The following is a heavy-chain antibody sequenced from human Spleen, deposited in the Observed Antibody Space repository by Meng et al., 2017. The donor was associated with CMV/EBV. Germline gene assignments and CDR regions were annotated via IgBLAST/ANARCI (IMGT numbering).Heavy chain of an antibody. D-gene: IGHD5-24*01. Sequence: ASVKVSCKASGYTFTGYYMHWVRQAPGQGLEWMGWINPNSGGTNYAQKFQGRVTMTRDTSISTAYMELSRLRSDDTAVYYCASRPATIRHYYYGMDVWGQGTTVTVSS. CDR3: ASRPATIRHYYYGMDV. CDR2: INPNSGGT. J-gene: IGHJ6*02. V-gene: IGHV1-2*02. CDR1: GYTFTGYY.